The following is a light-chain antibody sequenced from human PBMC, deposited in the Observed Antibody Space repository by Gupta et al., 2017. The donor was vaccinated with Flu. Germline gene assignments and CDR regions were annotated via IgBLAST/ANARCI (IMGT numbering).Light chain of an antibody. CDR2: GAS. Sequence: EIVLTQSPGTLSLSPGERATLSCRASQSVNNNLLTWYQQKPGQAPRLLIYGASSRATGIPDRFSGSGSVTDFTLTIRRLEPEDFAVYYCQQYGTSVYTFGQGTKLEIK. CDR1: QSVNNNL. J-gene: IGKJ2*01. CDR3: QQYGTSVYT. V-gene: IGKV3-20*01.